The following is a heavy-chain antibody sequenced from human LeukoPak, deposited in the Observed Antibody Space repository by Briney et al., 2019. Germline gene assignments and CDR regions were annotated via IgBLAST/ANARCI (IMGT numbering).Heavy chain of an antibody. CDR2: IHYSGST. Sequence: KSSETLSLTCTVSGGSISSYYWSWIRQPPGKELEWIGYIHYSGSTNYNPSLKSRVTMSVDTSKNQFSLKLSSVTAADTAMYFCARTPTYCGGDCYYFDPWGQGTLVTVSS. J-gene: IGHJ5*02. V-gene: IGHV4-59*12. CDR1: GGSISSYY. D-gene: IGHD2-21*02. CDR3: ARTPTYCGGDCYYFDP.